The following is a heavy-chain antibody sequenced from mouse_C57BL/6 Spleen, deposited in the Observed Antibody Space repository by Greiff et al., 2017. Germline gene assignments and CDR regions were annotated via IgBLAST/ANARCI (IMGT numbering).Heavy chain of an antibody. J-gene: IGHJ3*01. Sequence: LVESGPELVKPGASVKISCKASGYAFSSSWMNWVKQRPGKGLEWIGRIYPGDGDTNYNGKFKGKATLTADKSSSTAYMQLSSLTSEDSAVYFCARDDGYFAYWGQGTLVTVSA. CDR3: ARDDGYFAY. V-gene: IGHV1-82*01. D-gene: IGHD2-3*01. CDR1: GYAFSSSW. CDR2: IYPGDGDT.